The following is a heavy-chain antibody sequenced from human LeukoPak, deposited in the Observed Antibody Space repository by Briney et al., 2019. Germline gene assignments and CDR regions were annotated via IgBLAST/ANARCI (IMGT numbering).Heavy chain of an antibody. D-gene: IGHD5-18*01. V-gene: IGHV1-8*02. CDR1: GGTFSSYD. CDR3: ARGSGYSYGYAFDI. Sequence: ASVKVSCKASGGTFSSYDINWVRQATGQGLEWMGWMNPNSGNTGYAQKFQGRVTMTRNTSISTAYMELSSLRSEDTAVYYCARGSGYSYGYAFDIWGQGTMVTVSS. J-gene: IGHJ3*02. CDR2: MNPNSGNT.